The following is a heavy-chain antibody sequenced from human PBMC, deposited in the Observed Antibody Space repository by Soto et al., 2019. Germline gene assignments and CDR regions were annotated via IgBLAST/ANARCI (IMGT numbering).Heavy chain of an antibody. Sequence: SDTLSLTCVVSGGSFSDKYWSWIRQSPGKGLEWLGEINHIRGTNYNLFLKSRVTMSLDTSKNQISLRLTSVTVADSAIYYCVRGRSRYGYKSLIW. V-gene: IGHV4-34*01. J-gene: IGHJ3*02. D-gene: IGHD5-12*01. CDR1: GGSFSDKY. CDR2: INHIRGT. CDR3: VRGRSRYGYKSLI.